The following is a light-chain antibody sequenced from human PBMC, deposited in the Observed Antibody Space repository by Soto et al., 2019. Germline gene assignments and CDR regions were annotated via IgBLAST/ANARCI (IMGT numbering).Light chain of an antibody. V-gene: IGLV2-14*01. CDR1: SRDVGGYNY. CDR3: SSYTSSSTYV. Sequence: QSVLTQPASVSESPGQSITISCTGTSRDVGGYNYVSWYQQHPGEVPRLVIYEVSNRPSGVSSRFSGSKSGNTASLTISGLLAEDEADYYCSSYTSSSTYVCGTGTKVTVL. J-gene: IGLJ1*01. CDR2: EVS.